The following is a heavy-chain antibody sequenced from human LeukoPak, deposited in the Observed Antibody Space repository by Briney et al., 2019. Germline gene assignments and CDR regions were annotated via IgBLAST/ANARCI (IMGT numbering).Heavy chain of an antibody. D-gene: IGHD2-2*01. CDR3: ATPGPAPINNWFET. Sequence: ASVKVSCKVSGHTLTELSMHWVRQAPGKGLEWMGSFDPEDGETVYAQNFQGRVTLTVDTSIDTAYMELYILRSEDTAVYYCATPGPAPINNWFETWGQGTLVTVSS. J-gene: IGHJ5*02. CDR2: FDPEDGET. CDR1: GHTLTELS. V-gene: IGHV1-24*01.